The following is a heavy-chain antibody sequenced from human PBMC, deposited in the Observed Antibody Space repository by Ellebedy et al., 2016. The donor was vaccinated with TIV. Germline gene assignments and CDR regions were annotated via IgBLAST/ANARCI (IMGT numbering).Heavy chain of an antibody. CDR2: IKQDGGEK. V-gene: IGHV3-7*01. J-gene: IGHJ4*02. CDR1: GFTVGNNY. D-gene: IGHD6-19*01. CDR3: ARDGSIAVDGTSDY. Sequence: GGSLRLSXAASGFTVGNNYMSWVRQAPGKGLEWVANIKQDGGEKNYVDSVKGRFTISRDNAQNSLYLQMNSLRAEDTAVYYCARDGSIAVDGTSDYWGQGTLVTVSS.